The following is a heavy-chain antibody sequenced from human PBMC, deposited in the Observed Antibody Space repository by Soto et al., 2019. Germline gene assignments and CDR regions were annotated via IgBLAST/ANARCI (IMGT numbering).Heavy chain of an antibody. V-gene: IGHV4-30-4*01. CDR1: GGSIISGDYY. J-gene: IGHJ4*02. Sequence: SETLSLTCTVSGGSIISGDYYWIWIRQPPGKGLEWIGYIYYSGSTYYNPSLKSRVTISVDTSKNQFSLKLSSVTAADTAVYYCAREGGSHALDYWGQGTLVTVSS. CDR2: IYYSGST. CDR3: AREGGSHALDY. D-gene: IGHD1-26*01.